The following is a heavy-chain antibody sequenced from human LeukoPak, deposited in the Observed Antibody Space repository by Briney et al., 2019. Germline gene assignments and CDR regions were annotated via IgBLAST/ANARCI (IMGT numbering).Heavy chain of an antibody. Sequence: ASVKVSCKASGYTFSNYYVHWVRQAPGQGLEWMGVINPSGGSTNYAQKFQGRVTMTRDTSTSTVYMEMSSLRSEDTAVYYCARDSTVTTFRGCVDPWGQGTLVTVSP. J-gene: IGHJ5*02. CDR1: GYTFSNYY. D-gene: IGHD4-17*01. CDR3: ARDSTVTTFRGCVDP. CDR2: INPSGGST. V-gene: IGHV1-46*01.